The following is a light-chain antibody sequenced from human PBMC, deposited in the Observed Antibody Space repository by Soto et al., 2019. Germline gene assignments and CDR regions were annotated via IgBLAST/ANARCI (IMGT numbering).Light chain of an antibody. J-gene: IGKJ1*01. CDR1: QSLLHSDGKTY. V-gene: IGKV2-29*03. CDR2: EVS. Sequence: ILMTRTPLSLSIIRGETASISCKSSQSLLHSDGKTYFYWYVQKAGQAPQPLIYEVSNRFSGVPERFSGSGSRTDFTLKISRVEADDVGIYYCMQAIDIPWTFGQGTKVEIK. CDR3: MQAIDIPWT.